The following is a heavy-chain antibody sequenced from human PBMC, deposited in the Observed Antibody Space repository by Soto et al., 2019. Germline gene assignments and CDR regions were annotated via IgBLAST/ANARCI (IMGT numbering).Heavy chain of an antibody. CDR1: GDSISSGNFY. D-gene: IGHD2-21*02. J-gene: IGHJ4*02. CDR3: ARGPAYCGGDCFSSLNFDF. Sequence: QVQLQESGPGLVKPSQTLSLTCTVSGDSISSGNFYWTWIRQPPGKGLEWIGYIYYSGTTYYNPSLKSRLTISEDRSKNQFYLKLNSVTAADTAVYYCARGPAYCGGDCFSSLNFDFWGQGALVTVSS. V-gene: IGHV4-30-4*01. CDR2: IYYSGTT.